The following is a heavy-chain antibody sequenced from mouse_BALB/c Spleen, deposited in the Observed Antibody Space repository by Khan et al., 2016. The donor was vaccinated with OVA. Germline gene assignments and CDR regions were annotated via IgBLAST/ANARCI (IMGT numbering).Heavy chain of an antibody. CDR2: IWAGGSK. CDR3: AKDPPYYGMDY. Sequence: VQLQESGPGLVAPSQSLSITCTVSGFSLTDYAVSWIRQPPGKGLEWLGVIWAGGSKSYNSVLKSRLSISKDNSKSQVFLKVISLQTDDTAMYYCAKDPPYYGMDYWGQGTSVTVSS. CDR1: GFSLTDYA. J-gene: IGHJ4*01. V-gene: IGHV2-6-5*01.